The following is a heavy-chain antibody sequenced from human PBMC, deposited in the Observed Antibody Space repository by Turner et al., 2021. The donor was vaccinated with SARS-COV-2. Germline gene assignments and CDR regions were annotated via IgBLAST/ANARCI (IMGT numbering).Heavy chain of an antibody. D-gene: IGHD2-21*01. J-gene: IGHJ4*02. CDR3: FDY. V-gene: IGHV1-69*02. CDR1: GGNFKNYG. CDR2: INPVLDMS. Sequence: QVQLVQSGAEVKKPGSSVKVSCTASGGNFKNYGFNWVRQAPGQGLEWMGRINPVLDMSEYEQKFQSRVTIIADKSTYYCAIEVIMRGNGYGDQTYYFDYWGQGTLVIVSS.